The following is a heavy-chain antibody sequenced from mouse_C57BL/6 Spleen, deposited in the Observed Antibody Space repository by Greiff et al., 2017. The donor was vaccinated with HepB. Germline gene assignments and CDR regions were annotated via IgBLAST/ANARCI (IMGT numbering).Heavy chain of an antibody. CDR3: ARHEDGLYYEDAMDY. Sequence: LVESGAELVKPGASVKLSCKASGYTFTEYTIHWVKQRSGQGLEWIGWFYPGSGSIKYNEKFKDKATLTADKSSSTVYMELSRLTSEDSAVYFCARHEDGLYYEDAMDYWGQGTSVTVSS. CDR2: FYPGSGSI. V-gene: IGHV1-62-2*01. J-gene: IGHJ4*01. CDR1: GYTFTEYT. D-gene: IGHD2-4*01.